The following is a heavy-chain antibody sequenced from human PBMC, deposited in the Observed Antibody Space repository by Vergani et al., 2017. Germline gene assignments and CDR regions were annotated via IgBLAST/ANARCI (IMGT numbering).Heavy chain of an antibody. CDR1: GGSISSGSYY. CDR3: ERRPLGSTTWPFLLLGMDL. D-gene: IGHD6-13*01. CDR2: FYSGGGT. Sequence: QVQLQESGPGLVRPSQTLSLTCTVSGGSISSGSYYWSWFRQPAGNGLEWIGRFYSGGGTSYNPSLKSRVTISVDTSKNQFSLQLSSVTAAAAADYYCERRPLGSTTWPFLLLGMDLWGQGTTVTVSS. V-gene: IGHV4-61*02. J-gene: IGHJ6*02.